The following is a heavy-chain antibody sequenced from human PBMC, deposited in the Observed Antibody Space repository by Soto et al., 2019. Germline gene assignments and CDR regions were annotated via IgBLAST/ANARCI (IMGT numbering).Heavy chain of an antibody. CDR2: IYYSGST. D-gene: IGHD3-3*01. V-gene: IGHV4-59*01. CDR3: ARDKIWSGYSHWFDP. CDR1: GGSISSYY. J-gene: IGHJ5*02. Sequence: SETLSLTCTVSGGSISSYYWSWIRQPPGKGPEWIGYIYYSGSTNYNPSLKSRVTISVDTSKNQFSLKLSSVTAADTAVYYCARDKIWSGYSHWFDPWGQGTLVTVSS.